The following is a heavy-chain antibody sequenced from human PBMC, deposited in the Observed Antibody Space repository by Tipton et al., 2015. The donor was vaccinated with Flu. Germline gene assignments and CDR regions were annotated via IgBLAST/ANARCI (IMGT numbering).Heavy chain of an antibody. CDR3: ARRGGWSLPLDY. J-gene: IGHJ4*02. V-gene: IGHV4-59*01. CDR2: IYYSGST. Sequence: TLSLTCTVSGGSISSYYWSWIRQPPGKGLEWIGYIYYSGSTNYNPSLKSRVTIPVDTSKNQFSLKLSSVTAADTAVYYCARRGGWSLPLDYWGQGTLVTVSS. D-gene: IGHD6-19*01. CDR1: GGSISSYY.